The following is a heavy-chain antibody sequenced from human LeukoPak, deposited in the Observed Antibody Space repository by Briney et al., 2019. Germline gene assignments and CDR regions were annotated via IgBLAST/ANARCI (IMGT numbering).Heavy chain of an antibody. V-gene: IGHV3-23*01. CDR2: ISGSGGST. CDR3: AKESGSWSDSSYFDS. Sequence: GGSLRLSCAASGFTFSSYAMSWVRQAPGKGLEWVSAISGSGGSTYYADSVKGRFTISRDNSKNTLYLQMNSLRVEDTAVYYCAKESGSWSDSSYFDSWGQGTLVTVSS. CDR1: GFTFSSYA. D-gene: IGHD3-3*01. J-gene: IGHJ4*02.